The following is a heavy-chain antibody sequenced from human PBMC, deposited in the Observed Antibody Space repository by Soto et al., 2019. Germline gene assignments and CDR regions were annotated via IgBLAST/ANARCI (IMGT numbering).Heavy chain of an antibody. V-gene: IGHV3-23*01. CDR2: ISANGASI. CDR3: AKDRYYDTPGWFDP. Sequence: LRLSCVGSGFTFRDHAMRWVRQAPGRGLEWVSAISANGASIQHADSVKGRFSVSRDNAKNTVYLQMDNLRTEDSAVYYCAKDRYYDTPGWFDPWGQGSRVTVSS. J-gene: IGHJ5*02. D-gene: IGHD3-22*01. CDR1: GFTFRDHA.